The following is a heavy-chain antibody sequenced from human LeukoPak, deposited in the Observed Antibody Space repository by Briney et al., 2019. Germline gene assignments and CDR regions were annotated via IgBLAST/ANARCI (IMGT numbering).Heavy chain of an antibody. CDR2: ISGTGGGT. D-gene: IGHD3-22*01. J-gene: IGHJ4*02. V-gene: IGHV3-23*01. CDR1: GFTFNSYA. CDR3: AKGDNNGYYYIQLDY. Sequence: GGSLRLSCAASGFTFNSYAMSWVRQAPGKGLEWVSGISGTGGGTYYADSVKGRFTISRDNSKNTPYLQMNSLRAEDTAVYYCAKGDNNGYYYIQLDYWGQGTLVTVSS.